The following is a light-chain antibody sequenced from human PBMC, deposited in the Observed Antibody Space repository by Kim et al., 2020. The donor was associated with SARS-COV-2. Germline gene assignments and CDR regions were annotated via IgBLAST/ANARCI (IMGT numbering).Light chain of an antibody. CDR2: QDT. CDR1: ELVDKY. J-gene: IGLJ2*01. CDR3: QAWDSGTAVV. Sequence: SYELTQPPSVSVSPGQTASITCSGDELVDKYVFWYQQKPGQSPVLVIYQDTKRPSGIPERFSASNSGNTATLTISGTQATDEADYYCQAWDSGTAVVFGGGTQLTVL. V-gene: IGLV3-1*01.